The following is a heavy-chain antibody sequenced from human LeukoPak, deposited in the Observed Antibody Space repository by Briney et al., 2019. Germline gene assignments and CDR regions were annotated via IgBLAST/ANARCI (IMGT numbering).Heavy chain of an antibody. CDR2: INHSGST. D-gene: IGHD3-22*01. J-gene: IGHJ4*02. CDR1: GGSFSGYY. CDR3: ARRGGRGSGYYSY. Sequence: SETLSLTCAVYGGSFSGYYWSWIRQPPGKGLEWIGEINHSGSTNYNPSLKSRVTISVDTSKNQFSLKLNSVTAADTAVYYCARRGGRGSGYYSYWGQGTLVTVSS. V-gene: IGHV4-34*01.